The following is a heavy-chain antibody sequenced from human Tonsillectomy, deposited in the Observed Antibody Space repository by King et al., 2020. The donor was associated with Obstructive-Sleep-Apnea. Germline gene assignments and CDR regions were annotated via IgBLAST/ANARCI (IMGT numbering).Heavy chain of an antibody. CDR2: ISFAGKNE. J-gene: IGHJ4*02. CDR3: ARGLWFGELSPLGN. Sequence: VQLVESGGRVVQPGRSLRLSCAASGFTFSSYAMHWVRQAPGQGLEWVSVISFAGKNEYYADSVKGRRTISRDNSKNTLFLQMNSLSSEDTAVYYCARGLWFGELSPLGNWGQGTLVTVSS. CDR1: GFTFSSYA. D-gene: IGHD3-10*01. V-gene: IGHV3-30*04.